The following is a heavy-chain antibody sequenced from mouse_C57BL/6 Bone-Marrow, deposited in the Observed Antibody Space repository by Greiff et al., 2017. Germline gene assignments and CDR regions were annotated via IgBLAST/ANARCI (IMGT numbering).Heavy chain of an antibody. J-gene: IGHJ3*01. V-gene: IGHV1-22*01. CDR2: INPNNGGT. CDR1: GYTFTDYN. D-gene: IGHD1-1*01. Sequence: EVQLQQSGPELVKPGASVKMSCKASGYTFTDYNMHWVKQSHGKSLEWIGYINPNNGGTSYNQKFKGKATLTVNKSASTAYMELRSLTSEDSAVYYCASYYGPYQGLAYWGQGTLVTVSA. CDR3: ASYYGPYQGLAY.